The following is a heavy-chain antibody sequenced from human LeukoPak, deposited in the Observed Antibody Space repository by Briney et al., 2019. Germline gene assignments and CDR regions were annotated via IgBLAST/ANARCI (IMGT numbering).Heavy chain of an antibody. Sequence: GGSLRLSCKGSGYSFTSYWIGWVRQMPGKGLEWMGIIYPGDSDTRYSPSFQGQVTISADMSISTAYLQWSSLKASDTAMYYCARSPIYYYYMDVWGKGTTVTVSS. CDR3: ARSPIYYYYMDV. V-gene: IGHV5-51*01. J-gene: IGHJ6*03. CDR1: GYSFTSYW. CDR2: IYPGDSDT.